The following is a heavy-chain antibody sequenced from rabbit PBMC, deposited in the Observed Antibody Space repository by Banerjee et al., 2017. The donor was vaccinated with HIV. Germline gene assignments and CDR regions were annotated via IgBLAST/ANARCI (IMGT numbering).Heavy chain of an antibody. CDR2: IYTGSSGST. J-gene: IGHJ4*01. CDR3: ARDVMGNL. D-gene: IGHD6-1*01. CDR1: GFSFSSSYY. Sequence: QQLEESGGDLVKPGASLTLTCTASGFSFSSSYYMCWVRQAPGKGLEWIGCIYTGSSGSTYYASWAKGRFTISKTSSTTVTLQMTSLTGADTATYFCARDVMGNLWGPGTLVTVS. V-gene: IGHV1S40*01.